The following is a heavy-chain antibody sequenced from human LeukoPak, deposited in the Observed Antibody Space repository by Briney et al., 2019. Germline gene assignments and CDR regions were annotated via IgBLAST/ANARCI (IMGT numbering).Heavy chain of an antibody. CDR3: ARGQIAAAELDY. CDR1: GYTFTSYD. Sequence: ASVKVSCKASGYTFTSYDINWVRQATGQGLEWMGWMNPNSGNTGYAQKFQGRVTMTRNTSISTAYMELSSLRSEDTAVYYCARGQIAAAELDYWGQGTLVTVSS. CDR2: MNPNSGNT. D-gene: IGHD6-13*01. V-gene: IGHV1-8*01. J-gene: IGHJ4*02.